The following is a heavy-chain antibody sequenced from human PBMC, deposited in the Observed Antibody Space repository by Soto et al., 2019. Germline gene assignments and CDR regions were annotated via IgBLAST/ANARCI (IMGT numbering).Heavy chain of an antibody. CDR2: ISTSSSYI. J-gene: IGHJ5*02. V-gene: IGHV3-21*01. Sequence: GGSLRLSCAASGFTFSSYDMNWVRQAPGKGLEWVSSISTSSSYIYYADSVKGRFTISRDNAKNSLYLQMNSLRAEDTAVYYCARDGHSSSWYGGFDPWGQGTLVTVSS. D-gene: IGHD6-13*01. CDR3: ARDGHSSSWYGGFDP. CDR1: GFTFSSYD.